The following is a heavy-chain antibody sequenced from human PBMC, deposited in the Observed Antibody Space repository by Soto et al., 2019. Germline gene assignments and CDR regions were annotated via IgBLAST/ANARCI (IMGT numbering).Heavy chain of an antibody. CDR1: GDSINSGGYS. Sequence: QLQLQESGSGLVKPSQTLSLTCVVSGDSINSGGYSWNWIRQPPGKGLEWIGHTYHSGGTLYNPSLDSRVTISVDKSKNQFSLRLTPETAADTAVSYCARDSLSGYYFDYWGQGTLVTVSS. CDR2: TYHSGGT. D-gene: IGHD3-22*01. V-gene: IGHV4-30-2*01. CDR3: ARDSLSGYYFDY. J-gene: IGHJ4*02.